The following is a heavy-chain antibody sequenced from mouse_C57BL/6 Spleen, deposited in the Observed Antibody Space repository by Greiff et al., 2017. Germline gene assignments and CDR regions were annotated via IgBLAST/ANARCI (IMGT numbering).Heavy chain of an antibody. CDR1: GYTFTSYW. D-gene: IGHD3-2*02. CDR2: IYPGSGST. CDR3: ARETAQAKWFAY. Sequence: QVQLQQPGAELVKPGASVKMSCKASGYTFTSYWITWVKQRPRQGLEWIGDIYPGSGSTNYNEKFTSKATLTVDTSSSTAYMQLSSLTSEDSAVYYCARETAQAKWFAYWGQGTLVTVSA. V-gene: IGHV1-55*01. J-gene: IGHJ3*01.